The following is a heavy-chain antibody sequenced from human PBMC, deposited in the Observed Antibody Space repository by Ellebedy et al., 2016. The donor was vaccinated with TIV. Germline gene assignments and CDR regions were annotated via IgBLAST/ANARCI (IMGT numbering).Heavy chain of an antibody. V-gene: IGHV1-46*01. CDR2: TNPSDGST. D-gene: IGHD4-17*01. Sequence: AASVKVSCKASGYTFTRYYMHWARQAPGQGLEWMGLTNPSDGSTSYAQKFQGRVTMTRDTSTSTVYMELRSLRSEDTAVYYCARDVTVTTTEAFDYWGQGTLVTVSS. J-gene: IGHJ4*02. CDR1: GYTFTRYY. CDR3: ARDVTVTTTEAFDY.